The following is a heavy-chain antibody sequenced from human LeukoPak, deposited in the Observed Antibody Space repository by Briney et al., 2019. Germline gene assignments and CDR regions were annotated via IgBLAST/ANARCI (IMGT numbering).Heavy chain of an antibody. Sequence: SETLSLTCTVSGGSISSHHWSWIRQPPGKGLEWIGYIYYSGSTNYNPSLKSRVTISVDTSKNQFSLKLSSVTAADTAVYYCASLLYSNYALAYWGQGTLVTVSS. CDR3: ASLLYSNYALAY. CDR1: GGSISSHH. D-gene: IGHD4-11*01. CDR2: IYYSGST. J-gene: IGHJ4*02. V-gene: IGHV4-59*11.